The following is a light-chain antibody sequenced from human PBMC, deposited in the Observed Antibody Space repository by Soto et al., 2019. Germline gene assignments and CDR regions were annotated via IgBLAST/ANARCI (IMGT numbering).Light chain of an antibody. CDR1: QTVRNNY. CDR2: GAS. V-gene: IGKV3-20*01. Sequence: EFVLTQSPGTLSLSPGERATLSCRASQTVRNNYLAWYQQKPGQAPRLLIYGASNRATGIPDRSSGSGSGTDFTLTISRLEPEDFAVYYCQQYGNSPVTFGQGTRLEIK. J-gene: IGKJ5*01. CDR3: QQYGNSPVT.